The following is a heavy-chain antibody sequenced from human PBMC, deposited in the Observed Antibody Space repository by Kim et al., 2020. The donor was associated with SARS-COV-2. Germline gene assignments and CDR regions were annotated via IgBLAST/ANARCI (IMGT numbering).Heavy chain of an antibody. D-gene: IGHD3-10*01. J-gene: IGHJ4*02. Sequence: SADSVNDRVTKSRAKSKNTLYLQMNSLRAEDTAVYYCAPDPPEGSGYFDYWGRGTLVTVSS. V-gene: IGHV3-30*02. CDR3: APDPPEGSGYFDY.